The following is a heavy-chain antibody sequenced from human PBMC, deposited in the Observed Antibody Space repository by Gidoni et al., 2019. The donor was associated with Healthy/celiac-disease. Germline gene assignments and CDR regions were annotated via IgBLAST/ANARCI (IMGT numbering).Heavy chain of an antibody. Sequence: EVQLLVSGGGLVQPGGSLSLSCAAFGFTFSSYAMSWVRQAPGKGLEWVSAISGSGGSTYYADSVKGRFTISRDNSKNTLYLQMNSLRAEDTAVYYCAKDEEQLPVNWFDTWGQGTLVTVSS. V-gene: IGHV3-23*01. CDR3: AKDEEQLPVNWFDT. D-gene: IGHD6-13*01. CDR1: GFTFSSYA. J-gene: IGHJ5*02. CDR2: ISGSGGST.